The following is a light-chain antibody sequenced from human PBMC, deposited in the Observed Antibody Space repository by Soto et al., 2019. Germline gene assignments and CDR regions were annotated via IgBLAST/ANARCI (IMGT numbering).Light chain of an antibody. Sequence: DIQMTQSPSTLSASVGDRVTITCRASQSISSWLAWYQQKPGKAPKLLISKASSLESGVPSRFSRSGSGTEFTLTISSLQPDDFATYSCQQYNTYYPTFGQGTKLEIK. CDR3: QQYNTYYPT. CDR2: KAS. J-gene: IGKJ2*01. V-gene: IGKV1-5*03. CDR1: QSISSW.